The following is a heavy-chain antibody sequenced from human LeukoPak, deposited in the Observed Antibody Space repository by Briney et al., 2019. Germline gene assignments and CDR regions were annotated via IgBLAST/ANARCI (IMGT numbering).Heavy chain of an antibody. J-gene: IGHJ4*02. V-gene: IGHV3-33*01. CDR3: ARDPGGVVYFDY. CDR2: IWYDGSNK. CDR1: GFTFSNYD. D-gene: IGHD2-8*01. Sequence: PGRSLRLSCAVSGFTFSNYDMHWVRQAPGKGLEWVAVIWYDGSNKYYADSVKGRFTISRDNSKNTLYLQMNTLRAADTAVYYCARDPGGVVYFDYWGQGTLVTVSS.